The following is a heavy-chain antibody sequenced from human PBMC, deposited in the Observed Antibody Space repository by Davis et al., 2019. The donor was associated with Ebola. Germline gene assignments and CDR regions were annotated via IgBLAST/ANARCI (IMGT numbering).Heavy chain of an antibody. CDR2: ISSSSSYI. J-gene: IGHJ3*02. V-gene: IGHV3-21*01. CDR1: GFTFSSYS. D-gene: IGHD4-17*01. Sequence: GESLKISCAASGFTFSSYSMNWVRQAPGKGLEWVSSISSSSSYIYYADSVKGRFTISRDNAKNSLYLQMNSLRAEDTAVYYCARGTYGDYGATDAFDIWGQGTMVTVSS. CDR3: ARGTYGDYGATDAFDI.